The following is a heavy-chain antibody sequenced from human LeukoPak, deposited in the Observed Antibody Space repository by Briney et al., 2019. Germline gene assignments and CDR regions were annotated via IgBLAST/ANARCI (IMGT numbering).Heavy chain of an antibody. J-gene: IGHJ4*02. CDR3: TGSFRYGDYRY. CDR2: IRSKAYGGTT. V-gene: IGHV3-49*04. D-gene: IGHD4-17*01. Sequence: GGSLRLSCTASGFTFGDYAMSWVRQAPGKGLEWVGFIRSKAYGGTTEYAASVKGRFTISRDDSKSIAYLQMNSLRAEDTAVYYCTGSFRYGDYRYWGQGTLVTVSS. CDR1: GFTFGDYA.